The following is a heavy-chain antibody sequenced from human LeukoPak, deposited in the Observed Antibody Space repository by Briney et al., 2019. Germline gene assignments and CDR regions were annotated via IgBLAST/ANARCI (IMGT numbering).Heavy chain of an antibody. CDR3: ARGRDDDVWGSYPTCFDF. D-gene: IGHD3-16*02. CDR1: GGSISSGTYY. Sequence: SETLSLTCTVSGGSISSGTYYWTWIRQPAGKGPEWIGRIYNSGSTSYNPSLKSRVTISMDTSKNQFSLKLNSVTAADTAVYYCARGRDDDVWGSYPTCFDFWGQGTLVTVSS. J-gene: IGHJ4*02. V-gene: IGHV4-61*02. CDR2: IYNSGST.